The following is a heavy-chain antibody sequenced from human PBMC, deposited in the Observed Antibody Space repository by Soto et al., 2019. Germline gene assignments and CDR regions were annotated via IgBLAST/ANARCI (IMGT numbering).Heavy chain of an antibody. D-gene: IGHD2-2*02. V-gene: IGHV3-30*18. CDR1: GFMFSNYG. CDR3: AKDSRVVVAAIGWFDP. Sequence: PGGSLRLSCAASGFMFSNYGMHWVRQAPGKGLEWVALISNDGRNTYYADSVKGRFTISRDNTKNTLSLQMNSLRPEDTAVYYCAKDSRVVVAAIGWFDPWGQGTLVTVSS. CDR2: ISNDGRNT. J-gene: IGHJ5*02.